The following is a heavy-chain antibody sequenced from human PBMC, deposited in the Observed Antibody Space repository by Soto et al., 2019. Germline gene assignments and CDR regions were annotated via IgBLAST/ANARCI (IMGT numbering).Heavy chain of an antibody. CDR1: GYIFTSYW. V-gene: IGHV5-51*01. J-gene: IGHJ6*02. D-gene: IGHD3-3*01. CDR2: IYPGDSDT. Sequence: GESLEIAGKGSGYIFTSYWIGGVRQMPGKGLEWMGIIYPGDSDTRYSPSFQGQVTISADKSISTAYLQWSSLKASDTAMYYCARQIFGVVKNGMDVCGQGTTVTVSS. CDR3: ARQIFGVVKNGMDV.